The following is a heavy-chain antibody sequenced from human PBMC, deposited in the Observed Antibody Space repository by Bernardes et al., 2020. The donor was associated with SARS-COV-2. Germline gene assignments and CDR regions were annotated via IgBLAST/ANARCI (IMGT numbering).Heavy chain of an antibody. Sequence: SETLSLTCTVSGGSLSSYYWSWIRQPPGKGLEWIGYIYYSGSTNYNPSLKSRVTISVDTSKNQFSLKLSSVTAADTAVYYCARGHTQSITMIVVAQGGMDVWGQGTTVTVSS. CDR2: IYYSGST. V-gene: IGHV4-59*01. D-gene: IGHD3-22*01. CDR1: GGSLSSYY. CDR3: ARGHTQSITMIVVAQGGMDV. J-gene: IGHJ6*01.